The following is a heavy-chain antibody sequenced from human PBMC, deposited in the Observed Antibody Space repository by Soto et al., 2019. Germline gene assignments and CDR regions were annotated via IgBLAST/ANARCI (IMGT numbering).Heavy chain of an antibody. J-gene: IGHJ4*02. CDR2: IYYSGST. Sequence: TSETLSLTCTVSGGSISSGGHYWSWIRQHPGKGLEWIGYIYYSGSTYYNPSLKSRVTISVDTSKNQFSLKLSSVTAADTAVYYCARLKYDSSAYPRPYFDYWGQGTLVTVSS. D-gene: IGHD3-22*01. CDR3: ARLKYDSSAYPRPYFDY. V-gene: IGHV4-31*03. CDR1: GGSISSGGHY.